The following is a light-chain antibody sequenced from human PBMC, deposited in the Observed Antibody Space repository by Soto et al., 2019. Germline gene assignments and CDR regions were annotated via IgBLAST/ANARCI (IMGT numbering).Light chain of an antibody. CDR3: CSYAGSSTYV. CDR2: EGS. J-gene: IGLJ1*01. V-gene: IGLV2-23*01. Sequence: QSALTQPASVSGSPGRSITISCSGTRSDVGSYSLVSWYQQHPAKAPKLVIYEGSKRPSGVSNRFSGSKSGNTASLTISGLQAEDEADYYCCSYAGSSTYVFGTGTKLTV. CDR1: RSDVGSYSL.